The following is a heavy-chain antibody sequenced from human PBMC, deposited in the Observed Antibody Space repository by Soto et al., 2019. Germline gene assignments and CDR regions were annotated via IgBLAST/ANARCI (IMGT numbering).Heavy chain of an antibody. Sequence: PGGSLRLSCAASGFTFSSYAMSWVRQAPGKGLEWVSAISGSGGSTYYADSVKGRCTISRDDSKNSAYLQMNSLNTEDTAVYYCVRVDKQLGTTFFDHWGQGILVTVSS. D-gene: IGHD1-1*01. CDR2: ISGSGGST. CDR1: GFTFSSYA. CDR3: VRVDKQLGTTFFDH. J-gene: IGHJ4*02. V-gene: IGHV3-23*01.